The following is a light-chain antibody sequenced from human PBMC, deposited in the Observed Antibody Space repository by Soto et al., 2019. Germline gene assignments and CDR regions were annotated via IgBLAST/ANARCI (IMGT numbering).Light chain of an antibody. V-gene: IGKV3-20*01. CDR3: QQYGSSPL. CDR2: GAS. Sequence: EIVLTQSPGTLSLSPGERATLSCRASQSVSSSYLAWYQQKPGQAPRLLIYGASSRATGIPDRFSGSGSGNDFTLTISRLEPEDFAVYYCQQYGSSPLFGPGTKVDIK. J-gene: IGKJ3*01. CDR1: QSVSSSY.